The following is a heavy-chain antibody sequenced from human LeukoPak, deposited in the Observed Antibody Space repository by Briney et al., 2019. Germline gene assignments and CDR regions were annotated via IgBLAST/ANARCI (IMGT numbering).Heavy chain of an antibody. D-gene: IGHD3-3*01. CDR3: RGGLTIFGVVMEYYFDY. CDR2: INHSGST. V-gene: IGHV4-34*08. J-gene: IGHJ4*02. CDR1: GFTFSSYA. Sequence: GSLRLSCAASGFTFSSYAMSWIRQPPGKGLEWIGEINHSGSTNYNSSLKSRVTISVDTSKNQFSLKLSSVTAADTADCARRGGLTIFGVVMEYYFDYWGQGSLVTVSS.